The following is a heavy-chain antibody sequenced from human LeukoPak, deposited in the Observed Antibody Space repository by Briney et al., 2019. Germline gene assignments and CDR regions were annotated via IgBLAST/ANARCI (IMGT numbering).Heavy chain of an antibody. CDR1: GFTFSNYA. Sequence: GGSLRLSCAASGFTFSNYAMHWVRQAPGKGLEWVAVISYDGSNKYYADSVKGRFTISRDNSKNTLYLQMNSLRAEDTAVYYCAKVAGMYYDFWSGSSNHDAFDIWGQGTMVTVSS. J-gene: IGHJ3*02. V-gene: IGHV3-30-3*01. D-gene: IGHD3-3*01. CDR3: AKVAGMYYDFWSGSSNHDAFDI. CDR2: ISYDGSNK.